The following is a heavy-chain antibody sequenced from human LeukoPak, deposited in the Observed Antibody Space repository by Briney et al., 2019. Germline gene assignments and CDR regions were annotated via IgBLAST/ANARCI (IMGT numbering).Heavy chain of an antibody. CDR2: IFRDGST. V-gene: IGHV3-53*01. D-gene: IGHD1-1*01. J-gene: IGHJ4*02. CDR1: GFAVSSYY. Sequence: GGSLRLSCAASGFAVSSYYMSWVRQAPGKGLEWVSVIFRDGSTSHADSVKGRFTISRDNSRNTVYLQMNSLRAEDTTVYYCATGTWNDWGQGTLVTVSS. CDR3: ATGTWND.